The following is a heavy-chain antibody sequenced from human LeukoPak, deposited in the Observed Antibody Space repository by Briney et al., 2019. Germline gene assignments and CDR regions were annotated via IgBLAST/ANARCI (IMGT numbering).Heavy chain of an antibody. J-gene: IGHJ5*02. V-gene: IGHV4-34*01. Sequence: SQTLSLTCAVSGESFSHYYWSWLRQTPGKGLEWIGEINHRGTTNYNPSLKSRVAISIDTSRNQFSLQVTSVTAADTAVFYCARGAFHTSSVWFDPWGQGTLVTVSS. CDR1: GESFSHYY. D-gene: IGHD2-2*01. CDR3: ARGAFHTSSVWFDP. CDR2: INHRGTT.